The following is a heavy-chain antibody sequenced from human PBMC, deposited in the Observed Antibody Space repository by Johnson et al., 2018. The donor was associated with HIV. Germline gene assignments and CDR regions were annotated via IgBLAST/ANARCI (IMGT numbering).Heavy chain of an antibody. CDR3: ARDGLAARVVGAFDI. V-gene: IGHV3-30*03. CDR1: GFTLSHYG. D-gene: IGHD6-13*01. CDR2: ISYDGSNK. J-gene: IGHJ3*02. Sequence: VQLVESGGGVVRPGGSLRLSCAASGFTLSHYGMHWVRQAPGKGLEWVALISYDGSNKYYADSVKGRFTISRDNSKNTLYLQMNSLRAEDTAVYYCARDGLAARVVGAFDIWGQGTMVTVSS.